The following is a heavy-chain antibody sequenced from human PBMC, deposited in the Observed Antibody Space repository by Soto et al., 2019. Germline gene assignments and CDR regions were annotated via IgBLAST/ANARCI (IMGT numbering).Heavy chain of an antibody. D-gene: IGHD6-25*01. Sequence: QVQLVQSGAEVKKPGASVKVSCKASGFTFTNYFFHWVRQAPRQGLEWMGIIIPYDGSTNYVQSLQGRVTMPSDTSTSTVYMELSSLRSEDTAVYYCARGDGRGSSGFYYYYGMDVWGHGTTVTVSS. J-gene: IGHJ6*02. V-gene: IGHV1-46*01. CDR3: ARGDGRGSSGFYYYYGMDV. CDR1: GFTFTNYF. CDR2: IIPYDGST.